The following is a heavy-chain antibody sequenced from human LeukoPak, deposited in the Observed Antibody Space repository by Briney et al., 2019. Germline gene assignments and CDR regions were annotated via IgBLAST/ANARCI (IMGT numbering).Heavy chain of an antibody. D-gene: IGHD3-9*01. V-gene: IGHV4-61*01. J-gene: IGHJ4*02. Sequence: PSETLSRTCTVSGGSVSSGTYYWSWIRQPPGEGLEWIGYIYYSGSTNYNPSLKSRVTISVDTSKNQFSLKLSSVTAADTAVYYCARDGRRYYDILTGYLAYWGQGTLVTVSS. CDR1: GGSVSSGTYY. CDR3: ARDGRRYYDILTGYLAY. CDR2: IYYSGST.